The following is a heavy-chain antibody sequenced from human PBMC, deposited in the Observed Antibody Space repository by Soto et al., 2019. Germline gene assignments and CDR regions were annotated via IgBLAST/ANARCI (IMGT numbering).Heavy chain of an antibody. V-gene: IGHV4-39*01. J-gene: IGHJ4*02. CDR2: MFYGVST. Sequence: SETLSLTCTVSGSSINSSGYYWGWIRQPPGKGLEWIGSMFYGVSTYYNPSLKSRVTVPVDTSKNQFSLNLRSVTAADTAVYYCARLPSRHLVDYWGQGTLVTVSS. D-gene: IGHD3-3*02. CDR3: ARLPSRHLVDY. CDR1: GSSINSSGYY.